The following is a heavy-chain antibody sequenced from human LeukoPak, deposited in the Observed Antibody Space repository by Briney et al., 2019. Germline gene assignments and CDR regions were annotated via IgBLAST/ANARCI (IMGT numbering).Heavy chain of an antibody. CDR3: AKVGVGWVAFEY. D-gene: IGHD3-16*01. V-gene: IGHV3-23*01. CDR1: GFTFSNFA. J-gene: IGHJ4*02. CDR2: ISDSGGGT. Sequence: PGGSLRLPCTPSGFTFSNFAMSWARQAPGKGRQGVSAISDSGGGTFYADSVKGRFTISRDNSKNTLYLQMNSLRAEDTAVYYCAKVGVGWVAFEYWGQGTLVTVSS.